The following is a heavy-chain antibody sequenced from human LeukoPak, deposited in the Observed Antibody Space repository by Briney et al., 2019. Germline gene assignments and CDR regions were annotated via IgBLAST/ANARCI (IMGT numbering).Heavy chain of an antibody. CDR2: FYYSGST. D-gene: IGHD3-3*01. CDR3: ARDMRNYDFWSGYSYDAFDI. CDR1: GGSIRSGGYY. V-gene: IGHV4-31*03. J-gene: IGHJ3*02. Sequence: MSSETLSLTCTVSGGSIRSGGYYWSWIRQHPGKGLEWIGYFYYSGSTYYNPSLKSRVIISVDTSKNQFSLKLSSVTAADTAVYYCARDMRNYDFWSGYSYDAFDIWGQGTMVTVSS.